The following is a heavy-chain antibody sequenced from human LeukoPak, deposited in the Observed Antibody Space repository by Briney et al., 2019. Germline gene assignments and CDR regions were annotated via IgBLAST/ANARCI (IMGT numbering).Heavy chain of an antibody. CDR3: ARDSNDYGDPKQLYFDY. D-gene: IGHD4-17*01. CDR1: GGSIGSSNW. Sequence: PSETLSLTCAVSGGSIGSSNWWSGVRQPPGKGLEWIGEIYHSGSTNYNPSLKSRVTISVDKSKNQFSLKLSSLTAADAAVYYCARDSNDYGDPKQLYFDYWGQGTLVTVSS. CDR2: IYHSGST. J-gene: IGHJ4*02. V-gene: IGHV4-4*02.